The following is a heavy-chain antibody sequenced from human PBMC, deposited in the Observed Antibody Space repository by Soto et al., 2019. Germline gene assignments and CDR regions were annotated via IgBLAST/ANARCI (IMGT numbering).Heavy chain of an antibody. J-gene: IGHJ3*02. CDR1: GGTFSSYT. D-gene: IGHD3-16*02. CDR3: ARDGDLGTSNRPRGPFDI. CDR2: IVPLFGST. V-gene: IGHV1-69*01. Sequence: QVQLVQSGAEVKKPGSSVKVSCKASGGTFSSYTFSWVRQAPGQGLEWMGGIVPLFGSTNNGAIFQGRLTITADESTTTVYMELTGLTSDDTAVYFCARDGDLGTSNRPRGPFDIWGPWTLVTVSS.